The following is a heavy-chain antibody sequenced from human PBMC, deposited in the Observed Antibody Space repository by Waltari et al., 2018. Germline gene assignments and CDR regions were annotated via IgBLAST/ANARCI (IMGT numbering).Heavy chain of an antibody. Sequence: QVRLDQWGAGLLKPSETLSLTCAVYGESFSGYFWTWIRQSPGKGLEWIGEVNHSGSANYIPSLKSRVAISVDTSRNQFSLTLRSVTAADTAVYYCARAPSIYYGIFSVPGTLDYWGQGIMVIVSS. D-gene: IGHD3-9*01. CDR3: ARAPSIYYGIFSVPGTLDY. CDR1: GESFSGYF. J-gene: IGHJ3*01. V-gene: IGHV4-34*01. CDR2: VNHSGSA.